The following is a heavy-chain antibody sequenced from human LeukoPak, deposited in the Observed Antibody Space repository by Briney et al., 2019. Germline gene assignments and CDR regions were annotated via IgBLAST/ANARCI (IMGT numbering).Heavy chain of an antibody. CDR3: ARGKGEIYYYYYMDV. D-gene: IGHD3-10*01. Sequence: ASVKVSCKASGGTLSSYAISWVRQAPGQGLEWMGWMNPNSGNTGYAQKFQGRVTMTRNTSISTAYMELSSLRSEDTAVYYCARGKGEIYYYYYMDVWGKGTTVTVSS. V-gene: IGHV1-8*02. CDR2: MNPNSGNT. CDR1: GGTLSSYA. J-gene: IGHJ6*03.